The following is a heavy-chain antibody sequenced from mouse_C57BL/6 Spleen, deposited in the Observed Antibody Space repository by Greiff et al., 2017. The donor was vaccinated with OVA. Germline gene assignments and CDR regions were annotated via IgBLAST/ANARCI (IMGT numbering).Heavy chain of an antibody. CDR3: AREGVGFRDFDY. J-gene: IGHJ2*01. Sequence: VKLQESGAELVKPGASVKISCKASGYAFSSYWMNWVKQRPGKGLEWIGQIYPGDGDTNYNGKFKGKATLTADKSSSTAYMQLSSLTSEDSAVYFCAREGVGFRDFDYWGQGTTLTVSS. V-gene: IGHV1-80*01. CDR2: IYPGDGDT. D-gene: IGHD1-1*01. CDR1: GYAFSSYW.